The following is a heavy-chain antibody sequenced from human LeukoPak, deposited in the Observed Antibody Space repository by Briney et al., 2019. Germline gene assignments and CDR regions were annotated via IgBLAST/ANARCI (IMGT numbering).Heavy chain of an antibody. CDR2: ISSSSSYI. CDR1: GFTFSSYS. CDR3: ARRGKGGSGSYYNGPTYYYYMDV. V-gene: IGHV3-21*01. D-gene: IGHD3-10*01. Sequence: GGSLRLSCAASGFTFSSYSMNWVRRAPGKGLEWVSSISSSSSYIYYADSVKGRFTISRDNAKNSLYLQMNSLRAEDTAVYYCARRGKGGSGSYYNGPTYYYYMDVWGKGTTVTISS. J-gene: IGHJ6*03.